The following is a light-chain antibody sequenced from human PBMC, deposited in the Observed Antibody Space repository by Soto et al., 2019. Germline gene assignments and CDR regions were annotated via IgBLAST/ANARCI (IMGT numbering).Light chain of an antibody. J-gene: IGKJ2*01. CDR2: WAS. V-gene: IGKV4-1*01. CDR3: QQYYATPYT. CDR1: QSVLYSSNNKNY. Sequence: DIVMTQSPDSLAVSLGERATINCKSSQSVLYSSNNKNYLAWYQQKPGQPPKFLIYWASTRESGVPDRFNGSGSGTDFTLPINSLQAEDVAVYYCQQYYATPYTFGQGTKLEIK.